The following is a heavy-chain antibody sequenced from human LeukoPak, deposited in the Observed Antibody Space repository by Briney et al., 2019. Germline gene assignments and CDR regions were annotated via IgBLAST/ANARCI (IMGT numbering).Heavy chain of an antibody. D-gene: IGHD4-17*01. Sequence: ASVKVSFKASGYTFTGYYMHWVRQAPGQGLEWMGWINPNSGGTNYAQKFQGRVTMTRDTSISTAYMELSRLRSDDTAVYYCARVGDFYGDYVYFDYWGQGTLVTVSS. CDR3: ARVGDFYGDYVYFDY. J-gene: IGHJ4*02. CDR1: GYTFTGYY. V-gene: IGHV1-2*02. CDR2: INPNSGGT.